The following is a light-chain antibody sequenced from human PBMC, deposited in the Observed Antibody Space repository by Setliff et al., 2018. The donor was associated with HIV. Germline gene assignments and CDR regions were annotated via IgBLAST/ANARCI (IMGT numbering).Light chain of an antibody. V-gene: IGLV3-25*03. Sequence: SYELTQPPSVSVSPGQTARITCSGDALARQYTFWYQKKPGRAPILVMYKATERPSGIPERFSGSDSGTTVTLTISGVQAEDEADYYCLSTDSSVFSYVFGSGTKVTVL. J-gene: IGLJ1*01. CDR1: ALARQY. CDR2: KAT. CDR3: LSTDSSVFSYV.